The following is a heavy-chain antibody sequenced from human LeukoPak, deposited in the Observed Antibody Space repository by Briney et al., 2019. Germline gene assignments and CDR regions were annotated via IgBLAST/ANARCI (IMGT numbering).Heavy chain of an antibody. CDR1: GGSISSYY. V-gene: IGHV4-59*01. CDR2: IYYSGST. CDR3: ARGGIAVAGTFDP. D-gene: IGHD6-19*01. Sequence: PSETLSLTCTVSGGSISSYYWSWIRQPPGKGLEWIGYIYYSGSTNYNPSLKSRVTISVDTSKNQFSLKLSSVTAADTAVYYCARGGIAVAGTFDPWGQGTLVTVFS. J-gene: IGHJ5*02.